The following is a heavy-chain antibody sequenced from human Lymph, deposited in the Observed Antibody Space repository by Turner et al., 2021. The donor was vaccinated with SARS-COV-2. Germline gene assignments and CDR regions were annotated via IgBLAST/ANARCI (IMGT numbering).Heavy chain of an antibody. J-gene: IGHJ3*02. CDR1: GFNVSSNY. Sequence: ELQLVETGGGLIQPGGSLRLSCAASGFNVSSNYMSWVRQAPGKGLEWVSVIYSGGSTFYADSVRGRFTISRDNSKNTLYLQMNSLRAEDTAVYYCARDNPHDAFDIWGQGTMVTVSS. CDR2: IYSGGST. CDR3: ARDNPHDAFDI. V-gene: IGHV3-53*02.